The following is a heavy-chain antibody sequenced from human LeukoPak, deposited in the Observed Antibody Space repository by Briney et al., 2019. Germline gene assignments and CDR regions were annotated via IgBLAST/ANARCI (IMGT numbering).Heavy chain of an antibody. V-gene: IGHV3-21*01. CDR1: GLTFSSYS. CDR2: ISSSSSYI. CDR3: ARDFPTYCGGDCYSDY. D-gene: IGHD2-21*02. Sequence: GGSLRLSCAASGLTFSSYSMNWVRQAPGKGLEWVSSISSSSSYIYYADSVKGRFTISRDNAKNSLYLQMNSLRAEDTAVYYCARDFPTYCGGDCYSDYWGQGTLVTVSS. J-gene: IGHJ4*02.